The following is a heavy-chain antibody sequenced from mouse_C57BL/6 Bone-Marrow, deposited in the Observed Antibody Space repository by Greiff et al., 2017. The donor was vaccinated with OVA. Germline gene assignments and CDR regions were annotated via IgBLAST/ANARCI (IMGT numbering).Heavy chain of an antibody. V-gene: IGHV1-85*01. CDR1: GYTFTSYD. CDR2: IYPRDGST. CDR3: ARSRYYYGSSYDWYFDV. D-gene: IGHD1-1*01. J-gene: IGHJ1*03. Sequence: VQGVESGPELVKPGASVKLSCKASGYTFTSYDINWVKQRPGQGLEWIGWIYPRDGSTKYNEKFKGKATLTVDTSSSTAYMELHSLTSEDSAVYFCARSRYYYGSSYDWYFDVWGTGTTVTVSS.